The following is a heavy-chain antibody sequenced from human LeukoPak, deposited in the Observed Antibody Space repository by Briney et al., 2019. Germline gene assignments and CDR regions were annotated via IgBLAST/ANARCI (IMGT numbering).Heavy chain of an antibody. CDR2: ISSSGSTI. D-gene: IGHD1-26*01. Sequence: PGGSLRPSCAASGFTFSDYYMSWIRQAPGKGLEWVSYISSSGSTIYYADSVKGRFTISRDNAKNSLYLQMNSLRSEDTAVYYCAAAGDGSYYSYWYFDLWGRGTLVTVSS. V-gene: IGHV3-11*01. CDR1: GFTFSDYY. CDR3: AAAGDGSYYSYWYFDL. J-gene: IGHJ2*01.